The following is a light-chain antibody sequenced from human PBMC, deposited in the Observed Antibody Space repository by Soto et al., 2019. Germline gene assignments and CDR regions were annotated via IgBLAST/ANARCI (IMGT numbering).Light chain of an antibody. CDR1: QSIRNW. CDR3: QQYSAYPYT. V-gene: IGKV1-5*01. CDR2: DGS. J-gene: IGKJ2*01. Sequence: DIQMTQFPSTLSASAGDRVTITCRASQSIRNWLAWYQQKPGKAPKLLIYDGSSLQSGVPSGFSGSGSGTEFTLTINSLQPDDFATYYCQQYSAYPYTFGQGTKVETK.